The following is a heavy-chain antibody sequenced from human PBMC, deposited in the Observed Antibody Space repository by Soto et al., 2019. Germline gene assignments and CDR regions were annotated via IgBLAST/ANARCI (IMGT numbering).Heavy chain of an antibody. CDR3: ARVVSLTMVRGVNYYYYGMDV. V-gene: IGHV1-3*01. J-gene: IGHJ6*02. D-gene: IGHD3-10*01. CDR1: GYTFTSYA. Sequence: ASVKVSCKASGYTFTSYAMHWVRQAPGQRLEWMGWINAGNGNTKYSQKFQGRVTITRDTSASTAYMELSSLRSEDTAVYYCARVVSLTMVRGVNYYYYGMDVWGQGTTVTVSS. CDR2: INAGNGNT.